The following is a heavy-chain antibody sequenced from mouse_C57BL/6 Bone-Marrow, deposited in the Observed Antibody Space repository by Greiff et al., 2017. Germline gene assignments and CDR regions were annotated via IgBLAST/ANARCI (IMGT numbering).Heavy chain of an antibody. D-gene: IGHD1-1*02. V-gene: IGHV1-61*01. J-gene: IGHJ2*01. CDR2: IYPSDSET. CDR3: ARVVGWYFDY. CDR1: GYTFTSYW. Sequence: QVQLQQPGAELVRPGSSVTLSCKASGYTFTSYWMDWVKQRPGQGLEWIGNIYPSDSETHYNQKFKDKATLTVDKSSSTAYMQLSSLTSEDSAVYYCARVVGWYFDYWGQGTTLTVSA.